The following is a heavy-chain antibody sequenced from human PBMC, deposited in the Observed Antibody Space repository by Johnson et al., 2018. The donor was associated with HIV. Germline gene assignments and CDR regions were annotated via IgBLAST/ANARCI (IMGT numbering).Heavy chain of an antibody. CDR1: GFTFSSYA. J-gene: IGHJ3*02. Sequence: QVQLVESGGGLVQPGGSLRLSCAASGFTFSSYAMHWVRQAPGKGLEWVAVISYDGSDTYYADSVKGRFTISRDNSKNTLYLQMNSLRAGDSAVYYCARVGGSWMLDAFDIWGQGTMVTVSS. V-gene: IGHV3-30*04. CDR3: ARVGGSWMLDAFDI. D-gene: IGHD3-10*01. CDR2: ISYDGSDT.